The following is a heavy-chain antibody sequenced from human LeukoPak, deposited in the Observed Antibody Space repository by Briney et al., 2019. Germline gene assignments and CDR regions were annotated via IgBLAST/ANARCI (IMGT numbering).Heavy chain of an antibody. CDR2: ISAYNGNT. CDR1: GYTFTSYG. J-gene: IGHJ6*02. CDR3: ARDKGAVVRGAIRAYGMDV. V-gene: IGHV1-18*01. Sequence: AASVKVSCTASGYTFTSYGISWVRQAPGQGLEWMGWISAYNGNTNYAQKLQGRVTMTTDTSTSTAYMELRSLRSDDTAVYYCARDKGAVVRGAIRAYGMDVWGQGTTVTVSS. D-gene: IGHD3-10*01.